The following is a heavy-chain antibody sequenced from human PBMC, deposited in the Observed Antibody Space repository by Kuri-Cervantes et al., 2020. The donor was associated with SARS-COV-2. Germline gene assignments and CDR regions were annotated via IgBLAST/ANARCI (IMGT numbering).Heavy chain of an antibody. D-gene: IGHD4-11*01. V-gene: IGHV1-2*02. CDR2: INPNSGGT. CDR1: GYTFTGYY. Sequence: ASVKVSCNASGYTFTGYYMHWVRQAPGQGLEWMGWINPNSGGTNYAQKFQGRVTMTRDTSISTAYMELSRLRSDDTAVYYCARVGIYDYSNYRPFDYWGQGTLVTVSS. CDR3: ARVGIYDYSNYRPFDY. J-gene: IGHJ4*02.